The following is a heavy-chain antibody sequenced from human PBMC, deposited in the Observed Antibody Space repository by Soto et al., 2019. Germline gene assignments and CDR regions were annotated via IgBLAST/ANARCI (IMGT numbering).Heavy chain of an antibody. CDR2: IYHSGST. J-gene: IGHJ4*02. CDR1: GGSISSGGYS. D-gene: IGHD7-27*01. V-gene: IGHV4-30-2*05. Sequence: PSETLSLTCAVSGGSISSGGYSWSWIRQPPGKGLEWIGYIYHSGSTYYNPSLKSRVTISADTSETQFSLKLNSVSAADTAVYYCARGPSGDKVDYWGQG. CDR3: ARGPSGDKVDY.